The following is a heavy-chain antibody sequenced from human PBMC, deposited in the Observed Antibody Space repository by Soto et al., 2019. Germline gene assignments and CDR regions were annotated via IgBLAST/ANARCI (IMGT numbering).Heavy chain of an antibody. Sequence: PSETLSLTCTVSGVSISSGGYYWSWIRQHPGKGLEWIGYIYYSGSTYYNPSLKSRVTISVDTSKNQFSLKLSSVTAADTAVYYCARRLRDSSGHYSDNWFDPWGRGTLVTVSS. CDR2: IYYSGST. J-gene: IGHJ5*02. CDR1: GVSISSGGYY. V-gene: IGHV4-31*03. CDR3: ARRLRDSSGHYSDNWFDP. D-gene: IGHD3-22*01.